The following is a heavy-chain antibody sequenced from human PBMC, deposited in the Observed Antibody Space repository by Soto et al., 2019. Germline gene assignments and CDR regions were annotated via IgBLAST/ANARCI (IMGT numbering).Heavy chain of an antibody. CDR1: GESLSGYF. V-gene: IGHV4-34*01. J-gene: IGHJ6*01. Sequence: QVHLQQWGAGLLKPSETLSPTCAVYGESLSGYFWSWIRQAPGQGVEWIGEINHSGNTNYNPSLKRRVAMSVDTFKKQFSLKLSSVTAADTAVYYCARLGGNYDFWSGYHYYYAMDVWGQGTAVTVSS. CDR2: INHSGNT. D-gene: IGHD3-3*01. CDR3: ARLGGNYDFWSGYHYYYAMDV.